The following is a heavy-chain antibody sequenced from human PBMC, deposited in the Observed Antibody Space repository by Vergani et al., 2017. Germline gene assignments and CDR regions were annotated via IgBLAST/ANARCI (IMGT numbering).Heavy chain of an antibody. Sequence: QMQLVQSGPEVKKPGTSVKFSCKASGFTFTSSAMQWVRQARGQRLDWIGWIVVGSGNTNYAQKFQERVTITRDMYTSTAYMELSSLRSEDTAVYYCARDVKAPCGGDCYSEVFDYWGQGTLVTVSS. CDR1: GFTFTSSA. J-gene: IGHJ4*02. D-gene: IGHD2-21*02. V-gene: IGHV1-58*02. CDR2: IVVGSGNT. CDR3: ARDVKAPCGGDCYSEVFDY.